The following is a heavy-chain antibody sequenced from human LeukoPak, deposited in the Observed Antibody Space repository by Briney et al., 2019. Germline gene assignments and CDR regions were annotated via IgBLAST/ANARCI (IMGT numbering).Heavy chain of an antibody. CDR1: GLTFSSYA. CDR2: IKSKTDGETT. V-gene: IGHV3-15*01. CDR3: ITDPGAWAPI. D-gene: IGHD1-26*01. J-gene: IGHJ3*02. Sequence: GGSLRLSCVASGLTFSSYAMTWVPQAPGKGLEWVGRIKSKTDGETTDYAAPVKGRFTISRDDSKNTLYLQMNRLNIGDTAVYYCITDPGAWAPIWGQGTMVTVSS.